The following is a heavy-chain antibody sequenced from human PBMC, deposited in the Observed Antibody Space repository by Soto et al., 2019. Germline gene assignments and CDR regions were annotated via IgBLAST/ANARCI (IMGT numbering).Heavy chain of an antibody. J-gene: IGHJ4*02. CDR1: GFTFSSYA. CDR3: AKDRVRIKLWHYEY. V-gene: IGHV3-23*01. CDR2: ISGSGGST. Sequence: GGSLRLSCAASGFTFSSYAMSWVRQAPGKGLEWVSAISGSGGSTYYADSVKGRFTISRDNSKNTLYLQMNSLRAEDTAVYYCAKDRVRIKLWHYEYWGQGTLVTLAS. D-gene: IGHD5-18*01.